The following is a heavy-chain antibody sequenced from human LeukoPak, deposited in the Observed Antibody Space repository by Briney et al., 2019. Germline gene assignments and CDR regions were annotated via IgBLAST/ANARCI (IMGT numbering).Heavy chain of an antibody. J-gene: IGHJ6*02. CDR3: ARDSYYDSSGYPNYYYYGMDV. V-gene: IGHV3-33*01. D-gene: IGHD3-22*01. CDR1: GFTFSSYG. Sequence: PGGSLRLSCAASGFTFSSYGMHWVRQAPVKGLEWVAVIWYDGSNKYYADSVKGRFTISRDNSKNTLYLQMNSLRAEDTAVYYCARDSYYDSSGYPNYYYYGMDVWGQGTTVTVSS. CDR2: IWYDGSNK.